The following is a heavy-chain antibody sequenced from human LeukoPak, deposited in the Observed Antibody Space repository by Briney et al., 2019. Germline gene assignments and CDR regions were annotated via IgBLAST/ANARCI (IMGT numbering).Heavy chain of an antibody. CDR1: GGSISSYY. CDR2: INHSGST. CDR3: ARGQNYYGSGSYPSLYY. V-gene: IGHV4-34*01. D-gene: IGHD3-10*01. Sequence: SETLSLTCTVSGGSISSYYWSWIRQPPGKGLEWIGEINHSGSTNHNPSLKSRVSISVDTSKNQFSLKLSSVTAADTAVYYCARGQNYYGSGSYPSLYYWGQGTLVTVSS. J-gene: IGHJ4*02.